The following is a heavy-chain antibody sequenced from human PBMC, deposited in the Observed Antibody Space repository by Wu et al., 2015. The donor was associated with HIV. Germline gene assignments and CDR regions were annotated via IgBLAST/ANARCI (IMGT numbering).Heavy chain of an antibody. CDR2: INPSAGST. CDR1: GYSFTTYY. Sequence: QVQLVQSGAEVRKPGASVKVSCKASGYSFTTYYLNWVRQAPGQGLEWMGIINPSAGSTTYAQKFQGRVTMTRDTSTTTVYMELSSLRSEDTAVYYCARGIAVAGAFSMDVWGQGTTVTVSS. D-gene: IGHD6-19*01. CDR3: ARGIAVAGAFSMDV. V-gene: IGHV1-46*01. J-gene: IGHJ6*02.